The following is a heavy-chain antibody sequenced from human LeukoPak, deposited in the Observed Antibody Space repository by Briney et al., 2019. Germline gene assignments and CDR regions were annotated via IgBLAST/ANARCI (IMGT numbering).Heavy chain of an antibody. Sequence: SETLSLTCTVSGGSISTYYWSWIRQPPGKGLEWIGYIYGSGSTNYNPSLKSRVTISEDTSKNQFSLKLSSVTAADTALYYCARDRGGAIDYWGQGSLVTVSS. CDR1: GGSISTYY. V-gene: IGHV4-59*01. D-gene: IGHD1-26*01. CDR2: IYGSGST. J-gene: IGHJ4*02. CDR3: ARDRGGAIDY.